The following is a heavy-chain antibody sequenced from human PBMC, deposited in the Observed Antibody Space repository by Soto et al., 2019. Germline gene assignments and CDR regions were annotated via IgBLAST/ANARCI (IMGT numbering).Heavy chain of an antibody. D-gene: IGHD3-16*02. Sequence: GGSLRLSCAASGFTFSSYWMIWVRQAPGKGLEWVANIEQDGSERYYVDSVKGRFTISRDNAKNSLYLQMDSLRAEDTAVYYCARVRGDYIWGSYRSTFDYWGQGTLVTVSS. CDR1: GFTFSSYW. CDR2: IEQDGSER. J-gene: IGHJ4*02. V-gene: IGHV3-7*01. CDR3: ARVRGDYIWGSYRSTFDY.